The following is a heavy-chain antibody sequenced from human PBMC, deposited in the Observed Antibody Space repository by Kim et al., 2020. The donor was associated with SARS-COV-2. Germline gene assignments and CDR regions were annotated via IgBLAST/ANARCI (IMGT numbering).Heavy chain of an antibody. Sequence: GGSLRLSCAASGFTFSSYAMNWVRQAPGKGLEWVSVIYSGGSGTYYADSVKGRFTISRDNSKNTLYLQMNSLRAEDTAVYYCAKPVDTAFFDYWGQGTLVTVSS. D-gene: IGHD5-18*01. J-gene: IGHJ4*02. CDR1: GFTFSSYA. CDR3: AKPVDTAFFDY. V-gene: IGHV3-23*03. CDR2: IYSGGSGT.